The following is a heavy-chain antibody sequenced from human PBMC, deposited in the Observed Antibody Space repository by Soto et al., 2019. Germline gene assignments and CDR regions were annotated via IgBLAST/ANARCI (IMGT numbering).Heavy chain of an antibody. D-gene: IGHD2-2*01. CDR3: AIIVVVPAAHVDQMGPDAFDI. V-gene: IGHV1-46*03. Sequence: QVQLVQSGAEVKKPGASVKVSCKASGYTFTSYYMHWVRQAPGQGLEWMGIINPSGGSTSYAQKFQGRVTMTRDTSTSTVYMELSSLRSEDTAVYYCAIIVVVPAAHVDQMGPDAFDIWGQGTMVTVSS. CDR1: GYTFTSYY. CDR2: INPSGGST. J-gene: IGHJ3*02.